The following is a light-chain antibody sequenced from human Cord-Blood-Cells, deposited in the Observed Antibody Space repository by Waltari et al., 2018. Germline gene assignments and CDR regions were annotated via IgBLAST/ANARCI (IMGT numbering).Light chain of an antibody. J-gene: IGKJ4*01. CDR2: GAS. CDR1: QSVSSSY. V-gene: IGKV3-20*01. Sequence: EIVLTQSPGTLSLSPGEPATSSCRASQSVSSSYLARYQQKPGQAPRLLIYGASSSATSIPDRFSGSASGTDFTLTISRLEPEYFAVYYCQQYGSSPLTFGGGTKVEIK. CDR3: QQYGSSPLT.